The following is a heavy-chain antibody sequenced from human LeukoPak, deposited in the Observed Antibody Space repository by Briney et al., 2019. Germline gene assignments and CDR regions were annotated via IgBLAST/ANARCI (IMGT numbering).Heavy chain of an antibody. D-gene: IGHD3-9*01. J-gene: IGHJ3*01. V-gene: IGHV4-59*01. Sequence: SETLSLTCTVSGGSISGFYWSWIRQPPGKGLEWIGYIYYSGSTNYSPSLKSRVTISLDTSKNQFSLKLSSVTAADTAVYYCARDSRGLRYFDPWGQGTMVTVSS. CDR1: GGSISGFY. CDR2: IYYSGST. CDR3: ARDSRGLRYFDP.